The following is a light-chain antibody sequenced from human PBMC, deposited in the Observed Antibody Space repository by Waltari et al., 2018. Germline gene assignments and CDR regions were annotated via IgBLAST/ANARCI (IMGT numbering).Light chain of an antibody. CDR2: EVF. Sequence: QSALTQPASVSGTPGQSITISCTGTTSDVGSYDLVSWYQPHPGEAPKLLICEVFKRPPHISIRFSGSKSGSTASLTISGLQPEDEADYYCCSYAGRGTYVFGSGTKVTVL. CDR3: CSYAGRGTYV. CDR1: TSDVGSYDL. J-gene: IGLJ1*01. V-gene: IGLV2-23*02.